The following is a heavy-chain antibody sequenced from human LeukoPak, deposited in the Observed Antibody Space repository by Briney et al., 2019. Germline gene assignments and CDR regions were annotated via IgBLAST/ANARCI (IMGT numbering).Heavy chain of an antibody. CDR1: GGSMRSLY. J-gene: IGHJ4*02. CDR3: ARGHPLYAIVLDY. D-gene: IGHD2-8*01. Sequence: PSETLSLTCTVSGGSMRSLYWRGLRQPPGKGLEWIGYIYYSGSTNYNPSLKSRVTISVDTSKNQFSLKLSSVTAADTAVYYCARGHPLYAIVLDYWGQGTLVTVSS. CDR2: IYYSGST. V-gene: IGHV4-59*11.